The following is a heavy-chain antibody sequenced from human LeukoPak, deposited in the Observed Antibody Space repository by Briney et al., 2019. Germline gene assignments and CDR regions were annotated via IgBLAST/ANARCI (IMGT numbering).Heavy chain of an antibody. V-gene: IGHV3-74*01. J-gene: IGHJ4*02. CDR1: GFTFSNYW. Sequence: GGSLRLSCAASGFTFSNYWMHWVRQAPGKGLVWVSRIESDGSSPDYADSVKGRFTISRDNAKNTLYLRMNSLRAEDTAVYYCAKDGSSWTLDYWGQGTLVTVSS. CDR3: AKDGSSWTLDY. D-gene: IGHD6-13*01. CDR2: IESDGSSP.